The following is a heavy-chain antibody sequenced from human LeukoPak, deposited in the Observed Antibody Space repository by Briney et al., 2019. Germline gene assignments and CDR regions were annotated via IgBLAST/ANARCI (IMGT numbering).Heavy chain of an antibody. D-gene: IGHD3-3*01. CDR3: ARWSGDYSFDY. CDR2: IHTSGST. CDR1: GVSISSYY. J-gene: IGHJ4*02. V-gene: IGHV4-4*07. Sequence: SETLSLTCTVSGVSISSYYWSWIRQPAGKGLEWIGRIHTSGSTSSNPSLKSRVTMSVDTSKNQFSLKLSSVTAADTAVYYCARWSGDYSFDYWGQGTLVTVSS.